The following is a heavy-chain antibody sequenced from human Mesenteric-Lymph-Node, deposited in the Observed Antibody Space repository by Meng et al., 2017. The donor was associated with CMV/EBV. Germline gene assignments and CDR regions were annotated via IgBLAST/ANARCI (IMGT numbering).Heavy chain of an antibody. CDR2: ISYDGSNK. D-gene: IGHD5-12*01. CDR1: GFTFSGSA. J-gene: IGHJ4*02. CDR3: ARTRMDSDGGYDSYYFDY. V-gene: IGHV3-30-3*01. Sequence: GESLKISCAVSGFTFSGSAMHWVRQAPGKGLEWVAVISYDGSNKYYADSVKGRFTISRDNSKNTLYLQMNSLRAEDTAVYYCARTRMDSDGGYDSYYFDYWGQGTLVTVSS.